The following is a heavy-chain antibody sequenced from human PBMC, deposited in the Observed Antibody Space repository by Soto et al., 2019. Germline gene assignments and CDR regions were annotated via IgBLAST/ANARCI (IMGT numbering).Heavy chain of an antibody. J-gene: IGHJ4*02. CDR3: ARGRDKYCSSTSCPGPHDY. D-gene: IGHD2-2*01. CDR1: GFTFSSYS. V-gene: IGHV3-21*01. CDR2: ISSSSSYI. Sequence: GGSLRLSCAASGFTFSSYSMNWVRQAPGKGLEWVSSISSSSSYIYYADSVKGRFTISRDNAKNSLYLQMNSLRAEDTAVYYCARGRDKYCSSTSCPGPHDYWGQGTLVTVPQ.